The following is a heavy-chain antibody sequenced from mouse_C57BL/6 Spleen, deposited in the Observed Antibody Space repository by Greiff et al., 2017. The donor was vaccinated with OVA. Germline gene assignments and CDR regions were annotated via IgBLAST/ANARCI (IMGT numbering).Heavy chain of an antibody. D-gene: IGHD1-1*01. V-gene: IGHV1-50*01. CDR2: IDPSDSYT. J-gene: IGHJ3*01. CDR1: GYTFTSYW. CDR3: ARSVITTVRTWFAY. Sequence: QVQLQQPGAELVKPGASVKLSCKASGYTFTSYWMQWVKQRPGQGLEWIGEIDPSDSYTNYNQKFKGKATLTVDTSSSTAYMQLSSLTSEDSAVYYCARSVITTVRTWFAYWGQGTLVTVSA.